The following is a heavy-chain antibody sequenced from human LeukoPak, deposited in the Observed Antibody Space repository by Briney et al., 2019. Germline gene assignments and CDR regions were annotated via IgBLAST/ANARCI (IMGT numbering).Heavy chain of an antibody. Sequence: ASVKVSCKASGYTFTSYGISWVRQAHGQGLEWMGWISAYNGKTKYEQKVQGRVSMTTDTSTSTDYMKLRSLRSDDTAVYYCARDTDIVVVPAAPDYWGQGTLVTVSS. CDR3: ARDTDIVVVPAAPDY. CDR2: ISAYNGKT. V-gene: IGHV1-18*01. CDR1: GYTFTSYG. D-gene: IGHD2-2*01. J-gene: IGHJ4*02.